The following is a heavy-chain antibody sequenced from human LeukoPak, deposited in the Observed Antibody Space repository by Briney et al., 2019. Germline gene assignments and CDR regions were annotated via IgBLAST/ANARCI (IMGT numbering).Heavy chain of an antibody. J-gene: IGHJ4*02. CDR1: GFTFSSYG. V-gene: IGHV3-30*18. Sequence: GGSLRLSCAASGFTFSSYGMHWVRQAPGKGLEWVAAISYDGSNKYYADSVKGRFTISRDNSKNTLYLQMNSLRAEDTAVYYCAKDRKSYGDYEGGFDYWGQGTLVTVSS. CDR2: ISYDGSNK. D-gene: IGHD4-17*01. CDR3: AKDRKSYGDYEGGFDY.